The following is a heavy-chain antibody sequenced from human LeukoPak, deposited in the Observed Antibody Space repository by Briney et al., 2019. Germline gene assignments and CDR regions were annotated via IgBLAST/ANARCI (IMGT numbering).Heavy chain of an antibody. D-gene: IGHD3-22*01. V-gene: IGHV3-23*01. CDR3: AKPLVSDYYDSSGYWGY. Sequence: GGSLRLSCAASGFTFSSYAMSWVRQAPGKGLEWVSAISGSGDSTYYSDSVKGRFTISRDNPKNTLYVQMNGLRAEDTAVYYCAKPLVSDYYDSSGYWGYWGQGTLVTVSS. J-gene: IGHJ4*02. CDR2: ISGSGDST. CDR1: GFTFSSYA.